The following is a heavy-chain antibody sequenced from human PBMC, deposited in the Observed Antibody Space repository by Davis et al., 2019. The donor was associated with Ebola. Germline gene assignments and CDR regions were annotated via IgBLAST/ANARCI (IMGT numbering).Heavy chain of an antibody. D-gene: IGHD5-12*01. CDR2: IDPSDSYT. Sequence: PGGSLRLSCKGSGYSFTSYWISWVRQMPGKGLEWMGRIDPSDSYTNYSPSFQGNVTISADKYISTAYLQWSSLNASDTAMYYCARQGPPYSAPANWGQGTLVTVSS. J-gene: IGHJ4*02. CDR1: GYSFTSYW. V-gene: IGHV5-10-1*01. CDR3: ARQGPPYSAPAN.